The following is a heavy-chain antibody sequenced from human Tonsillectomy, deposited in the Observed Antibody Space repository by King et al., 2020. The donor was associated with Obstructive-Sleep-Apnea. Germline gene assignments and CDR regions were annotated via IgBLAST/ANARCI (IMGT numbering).Heavy chain of an antibody. Sequence: VQLVESGGGVVQPGRSLRLSCAASGFTFSSYGMHWVRQAPGKGREWVAFIRYDGSYKYYGNSVKGRFTISRDNSKNTLYLQMNSLRGEDTAVYYCAKDFAGQIPIAYDTWGQGTLVTVPS. CDR1: GFTFSSYG. V-gene: IGHV3-30*02. CDR2: IRYDGSYK. CDR3: AKDFAGQIPIAYDT. J-gene: IGHJ5*02.